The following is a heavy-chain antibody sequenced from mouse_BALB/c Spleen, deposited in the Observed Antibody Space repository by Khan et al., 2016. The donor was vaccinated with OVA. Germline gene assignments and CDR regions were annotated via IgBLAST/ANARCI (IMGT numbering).Heavy chain of an antibody. CDR2: LHPSTGYT. CDR3: ARRGLRWDFDY. CDR1: GYTFINYW. V-gene: IGHV1-7*01. D-gene: IGHD1-1*01. Sequence: QVQLKQSGAELAKPGASVKMSCKASGYTFINYWILWVKQRPGQGLEWIGYLHPSTGYTEYNQNFKDKATLTADKSSSTAYMQLSSLTSEDSAVYYCARRGLRWDFDYGGQGTTLTVSS. J-gene: IGHJ2*01.